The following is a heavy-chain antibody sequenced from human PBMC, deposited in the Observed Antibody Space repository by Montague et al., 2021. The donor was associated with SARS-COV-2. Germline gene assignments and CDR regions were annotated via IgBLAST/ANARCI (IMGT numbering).Heavy chain of an antibody. D-gene: IGHD2/OR15-2a*01. J-gene: IGHJ6*03. V-gene: IGHV4-34*01. CDR2: INHSGIT. Sequence: SETLSLTCAVNGGSFRSYYWSWIRQSPGKGLEWIAEINHSGITNYNPSLKSRVTISVDTSKSQFSLKLSSVTAADTAVYYCARWGLREATTVTFWYFDMDVWGQGTTVTVSS. CDR1: GGSFRSYY. CDR3: ARWGLREATTVTFWYFDMDV.